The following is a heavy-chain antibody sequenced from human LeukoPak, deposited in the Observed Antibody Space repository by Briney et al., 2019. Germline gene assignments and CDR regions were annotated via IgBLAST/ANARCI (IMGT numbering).Heavy chain of an antibody. CDR2: IYYSGST. CDR3: ARHLRKRTSFPPTFDS. V-gene: IGHV4-59*08. CDR1: GGSISSYY. Sequence: SETLSLTCTVSGGSISSYYWSWIRQPPGKGLEWIGYIYYSGSTNYNPSLKSRVTISLDTSKNQFSLKLSSVTAADTAVYYCARHLRKRTSFPPTFDSWGQGTLVIVSS. J-gene: IGHJ4*02. D-gene: IGHD2/OR15-2a*01.